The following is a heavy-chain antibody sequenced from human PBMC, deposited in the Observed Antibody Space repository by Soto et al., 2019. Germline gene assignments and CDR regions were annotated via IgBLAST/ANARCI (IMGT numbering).Heavy chain of an antibody. V-gene: IGHV3-23*01. CDR1: VFPFTSYF. Sequence: GGSLSLSCAASVFPFTSYFMTWVRQAPGKGLEWVSSISRSSGSTYYADSVRGRFTISRDNSKNTLYLQMNSLRAEDTAVYYCARGSFYYYMDVWGKGTTVTVSS. CDR3: ARGSFYYYMDV. J-gene: IGHJ6*03. CDR2: ISRSSGST.